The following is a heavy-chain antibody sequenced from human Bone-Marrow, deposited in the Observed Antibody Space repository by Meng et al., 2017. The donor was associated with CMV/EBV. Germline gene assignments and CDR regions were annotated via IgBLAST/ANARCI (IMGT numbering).Heavy chain of an antibody. J-gene: IGHJ4*02. CDR2: FNYGGTT. D-gene: IGHD1-26*01. CDR1: GDSVVNEHYW. CDR3: AKRAVGPTTDYFDS. V-gene: IGHV4-39*01. Sequence: SETLSLTCIVSGDSVVNEHYWWGWIRQSPGKGLEWIGTFNYGGTTFYNPSLERRVSTSVDTSTNQFSLKLTSVTAADTAFYYCAKRAVGPTTDYFDSWGQGTLVTVSS.